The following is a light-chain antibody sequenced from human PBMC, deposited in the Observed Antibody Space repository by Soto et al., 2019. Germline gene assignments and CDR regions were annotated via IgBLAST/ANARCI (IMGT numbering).Light chain of an antibody. CDR2: DVN. V-gene: IGLV2-14*01. Sequence: QSVLTQPASVSGSPGQSITISCTGTSNDVGGYNYVSWYQQHPGKAPKFMIYDVNNRPSGVSDRFSGSKSGNTASLTISGLQPEDVADYYGSSNTTSNTRQMLVGTLT. CDR1: SNDVGGYNY. J-gene: IGLJ1*01. CDR3: SSNTTSNTRQML.